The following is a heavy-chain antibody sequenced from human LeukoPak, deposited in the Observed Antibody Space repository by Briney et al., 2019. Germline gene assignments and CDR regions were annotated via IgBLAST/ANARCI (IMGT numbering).Heavy chain of an antibody. V-gene: IGHV4-34*01. Sequence: SETLSLTCAVYGGSFSGYYWSWIRQPPGKGLEWIGEINHSGSTYYNPSLKSRVTISVDTSKNQFSLKLSSVTAADTAVYYCARDGIVGARDSNWGQGTLVTVSS. D-gene: IGHD1-26*01. CDR3: ARDGIVGARDSN. J-gene: IGHJ4*02. CDR1: GGSFSGYY. CDR2: INHSGST.